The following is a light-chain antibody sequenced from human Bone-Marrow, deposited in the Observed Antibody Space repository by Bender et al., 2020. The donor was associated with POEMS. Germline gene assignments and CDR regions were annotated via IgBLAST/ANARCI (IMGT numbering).Light chain of an antibody. J-gene: IGLJ1*01. V-gene: IGLV1-40*01. CDR3: QLSDSSGTS. Sequence: QSVLTQPPSVSGAPGQRVTISCTGSSSNTGSGYDINWYQHLPGTAPKLLIYGYNNRPSGVPERFSGSYSGNTATLTISGTQAMDEADYYCQLSDSSGTSFGTGTKVTVL. CDR1: SSNTGSGYD. CDR2: GYN.